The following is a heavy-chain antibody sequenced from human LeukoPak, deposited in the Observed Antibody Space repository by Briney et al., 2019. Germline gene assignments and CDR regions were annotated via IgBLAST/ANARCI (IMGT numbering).Heavy chain of an antibody. CDR3: AKDHLAGYSYGGYYFDY. CDR1: GFTFSSYA. V-gene: IGHV3-64*01. J-gene: IGHJ4*02. D-gene: IGHD5-18*01. Sequence: GGSLRLSCAASGFTFSSYAMHWVRQAPGKGLEYVSAISSNGGSTYYANSVKGRFTISRDNSKNTLYLQMGSLRAEDMAVYYCAKDHLAGYSYGGYYFDYWGQGTLVTVSS. CDR2: ISSNGGST.